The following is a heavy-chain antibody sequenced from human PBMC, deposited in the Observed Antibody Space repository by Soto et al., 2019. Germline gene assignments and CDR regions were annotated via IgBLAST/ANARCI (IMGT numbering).Heavy chain of an antibody. CDR1: GFTFSSYS. CDR2: ISSSSSYI. Sequence: EVQLVESGGGLVKPGGSLRLSCAASGFTFSSYSMNWVRQAPGKVLEWVSSISSSSSYIYYADSVKVRFTISRYNAKNSLYLQMNSLRAEDTAVYYCAQSRGSRRFYFDYWGQGTLVTVSS. J-gene: IGHJ4*02. CDR3: AQSRGSRRFYFDY. V-gene: IGHV3-21*01.